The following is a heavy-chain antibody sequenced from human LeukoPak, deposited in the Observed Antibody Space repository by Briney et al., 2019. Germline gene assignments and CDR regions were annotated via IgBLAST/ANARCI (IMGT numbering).Heavy chain of an antibody. Sequence: PSETLSLTCTASGGSVSSGSYYWSWIRQPPGKGLEWIGYIYYSGSTNYNPSLKSRVTISVDTSKNQFSLKLSSVTAADTAVYYCARVQVDIVVVPAAMSTRYYYYGMDVWGQGTTVTVSS. CDR3: ARVQVDIVVVPAAMSTRYYYYGMDV. D-gene: IGHD2-2*01. CDR1: GGSVSSGSYY. CDR2: IYYSGST. J-gene: IGHJ6*02. V-gene: IGHV4-61*01.